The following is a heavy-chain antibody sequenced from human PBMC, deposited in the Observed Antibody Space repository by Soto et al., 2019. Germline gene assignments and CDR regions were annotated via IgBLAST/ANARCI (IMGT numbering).Heavy chain of an antibody. CDR3: ARERPTDAGPAAPWLYYGMDV. CDR1: GFTFSSYA. V-gene: IGHV3-30-3*01. Sequence: QVQLVESGGGVVQPGRSLRLSCAASGFTFSSYAMHWVRQAPGKGLEWVAVISYDGSNKYYADSVKGRFTISRDNSKNTLYLQMNSLRAEDTAVYYCARERPTDAGPAAPWLYYGMDVWGQGTTVTVSS. D-gene: IGHD2-2*01. J-gene: IGHJ6*02. CDR2: ISYDGSNK.